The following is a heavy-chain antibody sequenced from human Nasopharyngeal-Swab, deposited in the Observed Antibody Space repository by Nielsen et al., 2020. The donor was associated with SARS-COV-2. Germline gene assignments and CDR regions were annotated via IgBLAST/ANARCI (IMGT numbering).Heavy chain of an antibody. J-gene: IGHJ3*02. CDR3: ARARITMIVVVNAFDI. V-gene: IGHV4-30-4*01. CDR2: IYYSGST. D-gene: IGHD3-22*01. CDR1: GGPISSGDYY. Sequence: SETLSLTCTVSGGPISSGDYYWSWLRQPPGKGLEWIGYIYYSGSTYYNPSLKSRVTISVDTSKNQFSLKLSSVTAADTAVYYCARARITMIVVVNAFDIWGQGTMVTVSS.